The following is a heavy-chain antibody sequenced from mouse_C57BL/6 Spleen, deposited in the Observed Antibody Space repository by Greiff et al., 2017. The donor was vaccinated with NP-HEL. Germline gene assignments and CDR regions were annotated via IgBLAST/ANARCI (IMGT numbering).Heavy chain of an antibody. CDR2: IRLKSDNYAT. Sequence: EVKVVESGGGLVQPGGSMKLSCVASGFTFSNYWMNWVRQSPEKGLEWVAQIRLKSDNYATHYAESVKGRFTISRDDSKSSVYLQMNNLRAEDTGIYYCSYYSNWAWFAYWGQGTLVTVSA. D-gene: IGHD2-5*01. CDR3: SYYSNWAWFAY. CDR1: GFTFSNYW. J-gene: IGHJ3*01. V-gene: IGHV6-3*01.